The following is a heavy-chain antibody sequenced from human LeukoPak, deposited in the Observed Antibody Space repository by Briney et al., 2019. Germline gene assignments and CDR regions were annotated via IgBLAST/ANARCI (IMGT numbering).Heavy chain of an antibody. D-gene: IGHD2/OR15-2a*01. CDR3: ARLSLSGGWFDP. CDR1: GGSISSYY. Sequence: SETLSLTCTVSGGSISSYYWSWIRQPAGKGLEWIGRIYTSGSTYYNPSLKSRITLSVDTSNNHFSLKLTTLTAADTAMYYCARLSLSGGWFDPWGQGALVTVSP. CDR2: IYTSGST. V-gene: IGHV4-4*07. J-gene: IGHJ5*02.